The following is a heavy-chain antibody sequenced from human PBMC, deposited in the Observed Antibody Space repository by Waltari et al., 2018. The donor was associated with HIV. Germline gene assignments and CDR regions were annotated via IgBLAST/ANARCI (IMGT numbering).Heavy chain of an antibody. CDR1: GYTFTGYY. CDR2: INPKSGGT. J-gene: IGHJ5*02. CDR3: AGMYYDFLTGYLNWFDP. V-gene: IGHV1-2*06. D-gene: IGHD3-9*01. Sequence: QVQLVQSGAEVKRPGAPVKVSCKAYGYTFTGYYIPWGRQAPGQGLEWMGRINPKSGGTNYAQKFQGRVTMTRDTSIGTAYMELRSLRSDDTAVYYCAGMYYDFLTGYLNWFDPWGQGTLVTVSS.